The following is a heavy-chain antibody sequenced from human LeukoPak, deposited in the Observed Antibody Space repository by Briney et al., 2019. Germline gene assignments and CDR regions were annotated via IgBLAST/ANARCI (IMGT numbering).Heavy chain of an antibody. V-gene: IGHV4-61*02. CDR1: NGSISSDTYF. CDR3: ASTWFGESNDNWFDP. Sequence: SETLSLTCTVSNGSISSDTYFWSWIRQPAGKGLEWIGRMSSSGISTYSPSLKSRVTISVDTSKNQFSVKLSSVTAADTAVYYCASTWFGESNDNWFDPWGQGTLVTVSS. J-gene: IGHJ5*02. D-gene: IGHD3-10*01. CDR2: MSSSGIS.